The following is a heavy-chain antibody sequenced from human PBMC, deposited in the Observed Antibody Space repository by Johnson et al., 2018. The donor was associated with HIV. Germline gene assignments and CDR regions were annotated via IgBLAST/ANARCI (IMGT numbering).Heavy chain of an antibody. CDR3: AKERVKWSSRGDAFDI. CDR1: GFTFSSYD. D-gene: IGHD6-13*01. J-gene: IGHJ3*02. CDR2: ISGSGGST. Sequence: VQLVESGGGLVQPGGSLRLSCAASGFTFSSYDMHWVRQATGKGLEWVSAISGSGGSTYYADSVKGRFTISRDNSKNTLYLQMNSLRAEDTAVYYCAKERVKWSSRGDAFDIWGQGTMVTVSS. V-gene: IGHV3-23*04.